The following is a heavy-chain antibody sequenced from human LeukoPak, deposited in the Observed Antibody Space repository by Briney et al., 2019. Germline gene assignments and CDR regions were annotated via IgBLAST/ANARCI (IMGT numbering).Heavy chain of an antibody. J-gene: IGHJ5*02. V-gene: IGHV1-18*01. CDR2: ISAYNGNT. CDR3: ARGNDFWSGPNWFDP. Sequence: ASVKVSCKASGYTFTSYGISWVRQAPGQGLEWMGWISAYNGNTNYAQKLQGRVTMTTDTSTSTAYMELRSLRFDDTAVYYCARGNDFWSGPNWFDPWGQGTLVTVSS. CDR1: GYTFTSYG. D-gene: IGHD3-3*01.